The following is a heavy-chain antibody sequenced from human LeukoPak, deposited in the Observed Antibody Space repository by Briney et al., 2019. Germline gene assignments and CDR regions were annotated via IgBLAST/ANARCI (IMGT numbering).Heavy chain of an antibody. CDR1: GGSISSYY. CDR3: ARSGGIVGSFDY. V-gene: IGHV4-59*01. J-gene: IGHJ4*02. CDR2: IYYSGST. Sequence: SETLSLTCTVSGGSISSYYWSWIRQPPGEGLEWIGYIYYSGSTNYNPSLKSRVTISVDTSKNQFSLKLSSVTAADTAVYYCARSGGIVGSFDYWGQGTLVTVSS. D-gene: IGHD1-26*01.